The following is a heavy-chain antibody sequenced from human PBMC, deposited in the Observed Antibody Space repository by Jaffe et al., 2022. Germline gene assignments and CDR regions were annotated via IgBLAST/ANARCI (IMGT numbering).Heavy chain of an antibody. CDR3: ARALRYDFWSGRTYYFDY. V-gene: IGHV4-59*01. D-gene: IGHD3-3*01. J-gene: IGHJ4*02. CDR1: GGSISSYY. Sequence: QVQLQESGPGLVKPSETLSLTCTVSGGSISSYYWSWIRQPPGKGLEWIGYIYYSGSTNYNPSLKSRVTISVDTSKNQFSLKLSSVTAADTAVYYCARALRYDFWSGRTYYFDYWGQGTLVTVSS. CDR2: IYYSGST.